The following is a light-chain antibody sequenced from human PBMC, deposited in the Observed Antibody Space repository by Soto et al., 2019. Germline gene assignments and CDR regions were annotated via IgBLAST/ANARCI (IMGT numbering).Light chain of an antibody. V-gene: IGKV3-15*01. CDR2: GAS. J-gene: IGKJ1*01. Sequence: EILMTQSPATLSGSPGERATLSCGASQSVSSNLAWYQQKPGQAPRLLIYGASTRATGIPARFSGSGSGTDFTLTISSLKSEDFAVYYCQQYNNWHTWTFGHGTKVDIK. CDR3: QQYNNWHTWT. CDR1: QSVSSN.